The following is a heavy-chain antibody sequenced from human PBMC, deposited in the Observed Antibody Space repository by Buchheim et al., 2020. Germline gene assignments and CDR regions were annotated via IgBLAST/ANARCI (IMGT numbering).Heavy chain of an antibody. CDR1: GFTFSSYE. J-gene: IGHJ1*01. CDR2: ISSSGSTI. Sequence: EVQLVESGGGLVQPGGSLRLSCAASGFTFSSYEMNWVRQAPGKGLEWVSYISSSGSTIYYADSVKGRFTISRDNAKNSLYRQMNSLRAEDTAVYYCARGGPTTYYYDSSGYYSATTEYFQHWGQGTL. V-gene: IGHV3-48*03. D-gene: IGHD3-22*01. CDR3: ARGGPTTYYYDSSGYYSATTEYFQH.